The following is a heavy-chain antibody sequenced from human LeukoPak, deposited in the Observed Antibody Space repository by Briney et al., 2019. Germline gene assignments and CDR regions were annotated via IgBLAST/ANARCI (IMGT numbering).Heavy chain of an antibody. Sequence: SETLSLTCTVSGGSISSGNWWSWVRQPPEKGLEWIGEIYHAGGTNYNPSLKSRVTISVDKSKNQFSLKLSSVTAADTAVYYCVRDCSGGTCAPTVWGQGTLVTVSS. CDR2: IYHAGGT. V-gene: IGHV4-4*02. CDR3: VRDCSGGTCAPTV. CDR1: GGSISSGNW. J-gene: IGHJ4*02. D-gene: IGHD2-15*01.